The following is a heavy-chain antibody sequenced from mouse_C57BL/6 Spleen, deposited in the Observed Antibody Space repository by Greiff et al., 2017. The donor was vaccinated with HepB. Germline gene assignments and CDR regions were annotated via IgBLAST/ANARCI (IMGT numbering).Heavy chain of an antibody. J-gene: IGHJ4*01. CDR1: GFTFSDYY. CDR3: ARGGYYYAMDY. D-gene: IGHD2-2*01. V-gene: IGHV5-16*01. Sequence: EVNVVESEGGLVQPGSSMKLSCTASGFTFSDYYMAWVRQVPEKGLEWVANINYDGSSTYYLDSLKSRFILSRDNAKNILYLQMSSLKSDDTATYYCARGGYYYAMDYWGQGTSVTVSS. CDR2: INYDGSST.